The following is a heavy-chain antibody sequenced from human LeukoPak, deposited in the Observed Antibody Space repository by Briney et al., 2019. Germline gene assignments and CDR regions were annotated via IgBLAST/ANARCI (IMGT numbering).Heavy chain of an antibody. J-gene: IGHJ4*02. D-gene: IGHD1-1*01. V-gene: IGHV4-34*01. CDR1: GGSFSGYY. CDR3: ARGQLIFDY. CDR2: INHSGST. Sequence: SETLSLTCAVYGGSFSGYYWSWIRQPPGKGLEWIGEINHSGSTNYNPSLKSRVTISVDTSKNQFSLKLSSVTAADTAVYYCARGQLIFDYWGQGTLVTVSS.